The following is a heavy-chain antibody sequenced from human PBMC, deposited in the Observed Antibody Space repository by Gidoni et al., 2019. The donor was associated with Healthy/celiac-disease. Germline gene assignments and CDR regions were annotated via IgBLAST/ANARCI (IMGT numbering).Heavy chain of an antibody. J-gene: IGHJ4*02. V-gene: IGHV5-51*03. CDR1: GYSFTSYW. CDR2: IYPGDSDT. CDR3: ARSSEVVAATFDY. Sequence: EVQLLQSGAEVKQPGASLKISCQVSGYSFTSYWIGWVRQMPGKGLEWMGIIYPGDSDTRYSPSFQGQVTISADKAISTAYLQWSSLKASDTAMYYCARSSEVVAATFDYWGQGTLVTVSS. D-gene: IGHD2-15*01.